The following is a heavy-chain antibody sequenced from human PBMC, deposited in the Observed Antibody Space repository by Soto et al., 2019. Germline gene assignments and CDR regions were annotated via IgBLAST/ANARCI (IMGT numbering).Heavy chain of an antibody. CDR1: GYTFTSYW. CDR3: ARHLGSGSLMSFDS. CDR2: IYPGDSDT. V-gene: IGHV5-51*01. D-gene: IGHD3-3*01. Sequence: PGESLKISCKGSGYTFTSYWIGWVRQMPGKGLEWMGIIYPGDSDTRYSPSFQGQVTISADKSVSTAYLQWSSLKASDTGIYYCARHLGSGSLMSFDSWGQGTLVTVSS. J-gene: IGHJ4*02.